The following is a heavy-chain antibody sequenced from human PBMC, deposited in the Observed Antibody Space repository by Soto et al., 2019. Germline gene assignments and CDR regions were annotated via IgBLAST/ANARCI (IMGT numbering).Heavy chain of an antibody. J-gene: IGHJ4*02. CDR2: IFSNGRT. D-gene: IGHD3-10*01. V-gene: IGHV4-59*11. CDR3: ARGGDNSPWYYSL. CDR1: GGSISSHY. Sequence: QVQLQESGPGLVKPSETLSLICSVSGGSISSHYWTWIRRPPGKGLEWMGYIFSNGRTNYNPSLESRVTISVDTSKNQLSLKLRSVTAADTAVYYCARGGDNSPWYYSLWGQGTQVAVSP.